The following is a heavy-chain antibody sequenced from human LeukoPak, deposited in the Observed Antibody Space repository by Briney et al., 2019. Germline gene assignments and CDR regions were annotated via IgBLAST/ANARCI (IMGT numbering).Heavy chain of an antibody. CDR3: ARLVQQLVPLSFDY. V-gene: IGHV5-10-1*01. CDR1: GYSFTSYW. J-gene: IGHJ4*02. D-gene: IGHD6-6*01. CDR2: IDPSDSYT. Sequence: GESLKISCKGSGYSFTSYWISWVRQMPGKGLEWMGRIDPSDSYTNYSPSFQGHATISADKSVSTAYLQWSSLKASDTAMYYCARLVQQLVPLSFDYWGQGTLVTVSS.